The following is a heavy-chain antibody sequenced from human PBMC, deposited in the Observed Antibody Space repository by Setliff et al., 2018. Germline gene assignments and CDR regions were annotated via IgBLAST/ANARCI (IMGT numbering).Heavy chain of an antibody. V-gene: IGHV4-59*06. CDR3: TRAYSGSHDY. CDR2: IYYSGTT. CDR1: GGSISSYY. J-gene: IGHJ4*02. D-gene: IGHD1-26*01. Sequence: SETLSLTCTVSGGSISSYYWSWIRQPAGKGLEWIGYIYYSGTTYYNPSLKSRVTMSIDKSRNQFSLRLTSVTAADTAIYYCTRAYSGSHDYWGQGTLVTVSS.